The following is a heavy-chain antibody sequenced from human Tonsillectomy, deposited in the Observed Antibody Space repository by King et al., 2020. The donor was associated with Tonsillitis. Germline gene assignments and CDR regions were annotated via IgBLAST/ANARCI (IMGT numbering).Heavy chain of an antibody. J-gene: IGHJ5*02. Sequence: VQLQQWGAGLLKPSETLSLTCAVYGGSFSGYYWSWIRQPPGKGLEWIGEINHSGSTNYNPSLKSRVTISVDTSKNQFSLKLSSVTAADTAVYYCARGRAMRVRPYCSSTSCYTGGLLYNWFDPWGQGTLVTVSS. V-gene: IGHV4-34*01. D-gene: IGHD2-2*02. CDR2: INHSGST. CDR3: ARGRAMRVRPYCSSTSCYTGGLLYNWFDP. CDR1: GGSFSGYY.